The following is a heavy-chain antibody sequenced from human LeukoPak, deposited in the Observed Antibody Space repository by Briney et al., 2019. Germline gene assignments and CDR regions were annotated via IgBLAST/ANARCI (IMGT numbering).Heavy chain of an antibody. Sequence: SETLSLTCAVYGGSFSGYYWSWIRQPPGKGLEWIGEINHSGSTNYNPSLKSRATISVDTSKNQFSLKLSSVTAADTAVYYCARARYYDFWSGYYTGFDYWGQGTLVTVSS. V-gene: IGHV4-34*01. D-gene: IGHD3-3*01. CDR3: ARARYYDFWSGYYTGFDY. CDR1: GGSFSGYY. J-gene: IGHJ4*02. CDR2: INHSGST.